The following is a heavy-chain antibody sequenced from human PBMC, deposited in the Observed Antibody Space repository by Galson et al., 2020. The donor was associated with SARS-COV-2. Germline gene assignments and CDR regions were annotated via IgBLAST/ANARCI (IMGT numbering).Heavy chain of an antibody. Sequence: SETLSLTCTVSGSSIDPYYWSWVRQPPTGELEWIGYVFNSGGSSSNPSLRSRVTMSIDTSKNQLSLILDSMTAADTAVYYCARGRDYFYYMDVWGNGTTVTVSS. CDR3: ARGRDYFYYMDV. CDR1: GSSIDPYY. CDR2: VFNSGGS. J-gene: IGHJ6*03. V-gene: IGHV4-59*01.